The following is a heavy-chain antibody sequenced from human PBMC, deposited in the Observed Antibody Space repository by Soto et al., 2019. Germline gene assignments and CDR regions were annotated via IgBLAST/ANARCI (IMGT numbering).Heavy chain of an antibody. CDR1: GGSISSSSYY. CDR2: INYSGST. J-gene: IGHJ4*02. Sequence: PSETLSLTCTVSGGSISSSSYYWGWIRQPPGKGLEWIGSINYSGSTYYNPSLKSRVTISVDTSKNQFSLKLSSVTAADTAVYYCARTFYGVLDYWGQGTLVTVSS. CDR3: ARTFYGVLDY. V-gene: IGHV4-39*01. D-gene: IGHD4-17*01.